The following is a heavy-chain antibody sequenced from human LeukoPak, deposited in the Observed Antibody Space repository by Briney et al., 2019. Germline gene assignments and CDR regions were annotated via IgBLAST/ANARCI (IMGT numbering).Heavy chain of an antibody. V-gene: IGHV4-39*01. CDR2: IYSGST. CDR1: GGSIGSSAYY. D-gene: IGHD3-3*01. CDR3: ARHLYDFWSGYPYYFDY. J-gene: IGHJ4*02. Sequence: NTSETLSLTCAVSGGSIGSSAYYWGWIRQPPGKGLEWIGSIYSGSTHYNPSLKSRVTISVDTSKNQSSLKLSSVTAADTAVYYCARHLYDFWSGYPYYFDYWGQGTLVTVSS.